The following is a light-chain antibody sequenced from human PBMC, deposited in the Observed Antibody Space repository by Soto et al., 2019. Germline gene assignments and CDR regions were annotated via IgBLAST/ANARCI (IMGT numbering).Light chain of an antibody. CDR3: QQYDGWPPNT. J-gene: IGKJ5*01. CDR1: QSVSTK. Sequence: ETVMTQSPATLSVSPGERATLSCRASQSVSTKLAWYQQKPGQAPRLLIYGASTRATGIPARFSGSGSGTEFTLHGSSLQSEDFAVYYCQQYDGWPPNTFGQGTRLEIK. V-gene: IGKV3D-15*01. CDR2: GAS.